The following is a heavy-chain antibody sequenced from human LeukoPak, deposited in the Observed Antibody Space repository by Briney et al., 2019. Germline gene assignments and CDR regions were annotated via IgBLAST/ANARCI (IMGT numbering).Heavy chain of an antibody. J-gene: IGHJ4*02. CDR1: GGSISGYY. Sequence: SETLSLTCTVSGGSISGYYWSWIRQPPGKGLEYMGYIYYSGSTDYNPSLKSRITISVDTPKNQFSLKLSSVTAADTAVYYCARHYYDTSGYYYFDYWGQGTLVTVSS. D-gene: IGHD3-22*01. CDR3: ARHYYDTSGYYYFDY. CDR2: IYYSGST. V-gene: IGHV4-59*08.